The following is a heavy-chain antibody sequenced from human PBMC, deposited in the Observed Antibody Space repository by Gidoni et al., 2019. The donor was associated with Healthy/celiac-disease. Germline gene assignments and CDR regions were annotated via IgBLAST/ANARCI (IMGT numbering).Heavy chain of an antibody. J-gene: IGHJ4*02. D-gene: IGHD6-19*01. CDR2: INHSGST. V-gene: IGHV4-34*01. CDR1: GGSFSGYY. Sequence: QVQLQQWGAGLLKPSETLSLTCAVYGGSFSGYYWSWIRQPPGKGLEWIGEINHSGSTNYNPSLKSRVTISVDTSKNQFSLKLSSVTAADTAVYYCARGQWGGPYYFDYWGQGTLVTVSS. CDR3: ARGQWGGPYYFDY.